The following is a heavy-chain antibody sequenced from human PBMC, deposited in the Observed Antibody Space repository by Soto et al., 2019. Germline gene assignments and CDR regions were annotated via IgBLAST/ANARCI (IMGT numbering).Heavy chain of an antibody. V-gene: IGHV3-49*04. Sequence: GGSLRLSCTASGFTFGDYAMSWVRQAPGKGLEWVGFIRSKAYGGTTEYAASVKGRFTISRDDSKRIAYLQMNSLKTEDTAVYYCTREAIYCGGDCYSDYWGQGTLVTVSS. CDR1: GFTFGDYA. J-gene: IGHJ4*02. D-gene: IGHD2-21*02. CDR2: IRSKAYGGTT. CDR3: TREAIYCGGDCYSDY.